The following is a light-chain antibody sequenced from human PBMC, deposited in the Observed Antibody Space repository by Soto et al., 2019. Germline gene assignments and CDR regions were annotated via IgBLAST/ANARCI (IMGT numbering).Light chain of an antibody. J-gene: IGLJ1*01. CDR3: SSYAGSDNV. V-gene: IGLV2-8*01. Sequence: QSALTQPPSASGSPGQSVTISCTGTSSDVGGYNYVSWYQQHPGKAPKLMIYGVNKRPSGVPDRFSGSKSGNTASLTVSGLQAEDEADYYCSSYAGSDNVFGTGTKVTVL. CDR1: SSDVGGYNY. CDR2: GVN.